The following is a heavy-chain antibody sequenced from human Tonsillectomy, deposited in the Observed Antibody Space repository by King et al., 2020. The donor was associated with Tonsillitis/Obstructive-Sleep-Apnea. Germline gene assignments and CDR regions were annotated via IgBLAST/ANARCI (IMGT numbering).Heavy chain of an antibody. Sequence: QLVQSGGDLVQTGGSLRLSCAASGLTFSNYAMSWVRQAPGKGLEWVSAISGNGGSTYYADSVKGRFTISRDNSKNTLYLQMNSLRAEDTAVYYCANRNYYGSGSYFYYFDYWGQGTLVTVSS. D-gene: IGHD3-10*01. V-gene: IGHV3-23*04. CDR1: GLTFSNYA. CDR3: ANRNYYGSGSYFYYFDY. J-gene: IGHJ4*02. CDR2: ISGNGGST.